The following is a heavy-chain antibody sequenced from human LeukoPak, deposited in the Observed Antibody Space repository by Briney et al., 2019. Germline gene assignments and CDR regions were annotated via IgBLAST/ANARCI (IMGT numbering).Heavy chain of an antibody. CDR3: TAGYYSDSGVYYCTFAY. D-gene: IGHD3-22*01. CDR2: ISGSSTYI. Sequence: PGESLTLSCPPSGFTFSSYTMNWVRQAPGKGLEWLSYISGSSTYIYYADSVKGRFTISRDNAKNPLYLQMNSLRDEDTAVYYCTAGYYSDSGVYYCTFAYWGQGTLVTVSS. J-gene: IGHJ4*02. V-gene: IGHV3-48*02. CDR1: GFTFSSYT.